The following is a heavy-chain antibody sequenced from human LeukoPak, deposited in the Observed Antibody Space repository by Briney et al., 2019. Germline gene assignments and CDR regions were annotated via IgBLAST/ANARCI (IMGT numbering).Heavy chain of an antibody. D-gene: IGHD3-22*01. V-gene: IGHV3-30*02. CDR3: ARSLGVRGYYHY. J-gene: IGHJ4*02. Sequence: GSLRLSCAVSGFTFSSYGMHLVRQAPGKGQGWVAFIRYDGSNKYDADSVKSRFTISRYNSKSTLYLQMNSLRAEDTAVYYCARSLGVRGYYHYWGQGTLVTVSS. CDR2: IRYDGSNK. CDR1: GFTFSSYG.